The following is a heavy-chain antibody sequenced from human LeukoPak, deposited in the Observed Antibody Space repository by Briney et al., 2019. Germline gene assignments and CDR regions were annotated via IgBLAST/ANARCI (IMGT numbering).Heavy chain of an antibody. CDR3: TRAGAYYYDSSGSDY. Sequence: GESLKISCVASRFTFSNYWMSWVRQAPGKGLEWVANIKQDGSEKYYVDSVKGRFTISRDNAKNSLYLQMNSLRAEDTAVYYCTRAGAYYYDSSGSDYWGQGTLVTVSS. J-gene: IGHJ4*02. D-gene: IGHD3-22*01. V-gene: IGHV3-7*01. CDR2: IKQDGSEK. CDR1: RFTFSNYW.